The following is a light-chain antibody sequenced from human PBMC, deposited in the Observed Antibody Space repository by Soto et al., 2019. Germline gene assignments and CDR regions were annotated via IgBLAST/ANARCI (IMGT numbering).Light chain of an antibody. Sequence: QSALTQPPSMSGAPGQRVTISCTGSSSNIGAGYDVHWYQQHPGTAPKLLIFDNNNRPSGVPDRFSGSKSDTSASLAITGRQAEDEADYYCQSFDTSLSGFVVFGGGTKVTVL. CDR2: DNN. CDR3: QSFDTSLSGFVV. CDR1: SSNIGAGYD. J-gene: IGLJ2*01. V-gene: IGLV1-40*01.